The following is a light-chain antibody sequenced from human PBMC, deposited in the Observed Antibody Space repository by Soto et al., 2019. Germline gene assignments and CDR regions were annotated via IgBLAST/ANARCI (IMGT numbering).Light chain of an antibody. V-gene: IGKV3-15*01. CDR2: GAS. CDR3: QQYNNWPPWT. Sequence: EIVMTQSPATLSVSPGERATLSCRASKSVSSNLAWYQQKPGQAPRLLIYGASTRATGIPARFSGSGSGTEVTITIISLQSEDFAVYYCQQYNNWPPWTFGQGTKVEIK. CDR1: KSVSSN. J-gene: IGKJ1*01.